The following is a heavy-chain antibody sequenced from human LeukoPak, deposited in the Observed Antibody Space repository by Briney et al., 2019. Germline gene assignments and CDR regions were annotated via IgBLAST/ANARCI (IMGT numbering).Heavy chain of an antibody. CDR2: IWSDGNKK. V-gene: IGHV3-33*01. CDR1: GFTFSSYG. J-gene: IGHJ4*02. CDR3: ARDHSAGRYYFDH. Sequence: PGRSLRLSCAVSGFTFSSYGMQWVRQAPGKGLEWVAVIWSDGNKKYYADSVKGRSTISRDNSKNTLYLQMNSLRAEDTAVYYCARDHSAGRYYFDHSGQGTLVTVSS. D-gene: IGHD5-18*01.